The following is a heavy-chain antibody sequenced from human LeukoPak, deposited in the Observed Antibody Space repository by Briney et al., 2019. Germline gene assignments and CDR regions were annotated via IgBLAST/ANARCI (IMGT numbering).Heavy chain of an antibody. CDR1: GFTFNSYS. Sequence: PGGSLRLSCAASGFTFNSYSMDWVPPGPGKGREGVSSISSSSSYIYYADSVKGRFTISRDNAKNSLYLQMNSLRAEDTAVYYCARGSTVYYYYYMDVWGKGTTVTISS. J-gene: IGHJ6*03. V-gene: IGHV3-21*01. CDR2: ISSSSSYI. CDR3: ARGSTVYYYYYMDV. D-gene: IGHD2-2*01.